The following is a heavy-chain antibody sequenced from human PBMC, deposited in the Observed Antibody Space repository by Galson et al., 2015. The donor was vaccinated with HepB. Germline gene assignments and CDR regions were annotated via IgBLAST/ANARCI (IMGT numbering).Heavy chain of an antibody. CDR2: IKQDGSEK. CDR3: ARGVEDGYNFVPMPLRRGVHPTRPAIFDY. CDR1: GFTFSSYW. Sequence: SLRLSCAASGFTFSSYWMSWVRQAPGKGLEWVANIKQDGSEKYYVDSVKGRFTISRDNAKNSLYPQMNSLRAEDTAVYYCARGVEDGYNFVPMPLRRGVHPTRPAIFDYWGQGTLVTVSS. J-gene: IGHJ4*02. D-gene: IGHD5-24*01. V-gene: IGHV3-7*05.